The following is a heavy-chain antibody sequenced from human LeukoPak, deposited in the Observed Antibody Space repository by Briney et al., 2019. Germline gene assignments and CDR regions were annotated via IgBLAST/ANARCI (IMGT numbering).Heavy chain of an antibody. Sequence: GGSLRLSCAASGFTFSSYSMNWVRQAPGKGLEWVANIKQDGSEKYYVDSVKGRFTISGDNAKNSLYLQMNSLRAEDTAVYYCARDRAVRWQQLARGAFDIWGQGTMVTVSS. V-gene: IGHV3-7*01. CDR1: GFTFSSYS. CDR2: IKQDGSEK. CDR3: ARDRAVRWQQLARGAFDI. J-gene: IGHJ3*02. D-gene: IGHD6-13*01.